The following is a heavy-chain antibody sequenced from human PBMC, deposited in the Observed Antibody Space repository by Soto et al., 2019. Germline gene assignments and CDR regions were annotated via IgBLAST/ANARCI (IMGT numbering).Heavy chain of an antibody. CDR3: ARDQGFLWSRYYGSPGDYYGMVV. D-gene: IGHD3-3*01. CDR2: IIPIFGTA. V-gene: IGHV1-69*13. J-gene: IGHJ6*02. CDR1: GGTFSSYA. Sequence: SVKVSCKASGGTFSSYAISWVRQAPGQGLEWMGGIIPIFGTANYAQKFQGRVTITADESTSTAYMELSSLRSEDTAVYYCARDQGFLWSRYYGSPGDYYGMVVWGQVTTLTVS.